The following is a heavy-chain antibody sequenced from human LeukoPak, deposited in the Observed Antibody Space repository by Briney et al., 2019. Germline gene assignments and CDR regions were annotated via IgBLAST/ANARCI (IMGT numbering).Heavy chain of an antibody. D-gene: IGHD3-10*01. J-gene: IGHJ4*02. Sequence: GGSLRLSCAASGFTFSSYAMSWVRQAPGKGLEWVSAISGSGGSTYYADSVKGRFTISRDNAKNSLYLQMNSLRAEDTAVYYCARDPSGIGDYWGQGTLVTVSS. CDR2: ISGSGGST. CDR1: GFTFSSYA. CDR3: ARDPSGIGDY. V-gene: IGHV3-23*01.